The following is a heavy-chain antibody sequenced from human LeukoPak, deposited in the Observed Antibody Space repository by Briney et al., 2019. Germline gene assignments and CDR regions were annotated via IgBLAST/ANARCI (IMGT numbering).Heavy chain of an antibody. J-gene: IGHJ4*02. CDR2: IGTAGDT. D-gene: IGHD3-16*01. CDR3: ARVGRGGEIYDY. Sequence: GGSLRLSCAASGFTFSSYDMHWVRQATGKGLEWVSAIGTAGDTYYPGSVKGRFTISRENAKTSLYLQMNSLRAGDTAVYYCARVGRGGEIYDYWGQGTLVTVSS. CDR1: GFTFSSYD. V-gene: IGHV3-13*01.